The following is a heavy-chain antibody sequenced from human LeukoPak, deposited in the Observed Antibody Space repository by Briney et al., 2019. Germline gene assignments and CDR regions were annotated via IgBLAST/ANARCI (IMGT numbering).Heavy chain of an antibody. CDR3: ARGAVYSSSWYWGNWFDP. CDR1: GYTFTSYG. J-gene: IGHJ5*02. V-gene: IGHV1-18*01. D-gene: IGHD6-13*01. CDR2: ISAYNGNI. Sequence: GASVKVSCKASGYTFTSYGISWVRQAPGQGLEWMGWISAYNGNINYAQKLQGRVTMTTDTSTSTAYMELRSLRSDDTAVYYCARGAVYSSSWYWGNWFDPWGQGTLVAVSS.